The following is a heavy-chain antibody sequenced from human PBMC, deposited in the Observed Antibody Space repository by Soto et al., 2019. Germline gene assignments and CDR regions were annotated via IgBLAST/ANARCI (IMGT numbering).Heavy chain of an antibody. V-gene: IGHV1-24*01. CDR2: FDPEHGEK. Sequence: ASVKVSCKVSGFPLRELSMHWVRQAPGKGLEWMGCFDPEHGEKSYAQKFQGRVIVTEDTSTDTAYMELSSLRSEDTAMYYCLTRHDGPRLSNWFDPWRQGTLVTVSS. D-gene: IGHD1-1*01. CDR1: GFPLRELS. J-gene: IGHJ5*02. CDR3: LTRHDGPRLSNWFDP.